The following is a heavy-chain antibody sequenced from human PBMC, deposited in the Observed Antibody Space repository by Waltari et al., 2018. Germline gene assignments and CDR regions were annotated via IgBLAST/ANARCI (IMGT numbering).Heavy chain of an antibody. CDR3: ARVGYCSSTSCYYYGMDV. CDR2: IYSGGST. Sequence: EVQLVESGGGLVKPGGSLRLSCAASGFTFSSYSMNWVRQAPGKGLGWVSVIYSGGSTYYADSVKGRFTISRDNSKNTLYLQMNSLRAEDTAVYYCARVGYCSSTSCYYYGMDVWGQGTTVTVSS. J-gene: IGHJ6*02. CDR1: GFTFSSYS. D-gene: IGHD2-2*03. V-gene: IGHV3-66*01.